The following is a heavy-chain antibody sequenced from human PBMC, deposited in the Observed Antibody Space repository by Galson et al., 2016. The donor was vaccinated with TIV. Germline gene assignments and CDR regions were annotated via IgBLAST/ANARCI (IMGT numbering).Heavy chain of an antibody. CDR2: IYPEDSDT. D-gene: IGHD2-2*03. CDR3: AKIGYCYSTTDCYAYDAFHI. J-gene: IGHJ3*02. V-gene: IGHV5-51*01. CDR1: GYGFTTFW. Sequence: QSGAEVKKPGESLKISCKASGYGFTTFWIGWVRQMPGKGLEWMGVIYPEDSDTRYSPSFQGQVTISADKSIRTAYLQWSSLKASDTAIYYCAKIGYCYSTTDCYAYDAFHIWGQGTMVSVSS.